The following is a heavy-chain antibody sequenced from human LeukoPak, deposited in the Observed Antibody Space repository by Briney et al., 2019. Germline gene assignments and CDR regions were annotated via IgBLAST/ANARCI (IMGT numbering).Heavy chain of an antibody. J-gene: IGHJ4*02. D-gene: IGHD4-17*01. CDR3: ARAPYGDPFDY. Sequence: PSETLSLTCTVSGYSISSGYYWGWIRQPPGKGLEGIGSIYHSGSTYYNPSLKSRVTISVDTSKNQFSLKLSSVTAADTAVYYCARAPYGDPFDYWGQGTLVTVSS. CDR1: GYSISSGYY. CDR2: IYHSGST. V-gene: IGHV4-38-2*02.